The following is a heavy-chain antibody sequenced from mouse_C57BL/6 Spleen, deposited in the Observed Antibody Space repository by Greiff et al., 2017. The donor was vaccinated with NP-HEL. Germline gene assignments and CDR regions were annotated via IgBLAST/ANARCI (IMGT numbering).Heavy chain of an antibody. CDR1: GFTFSDYG. D-gene: IGHD3-2*02. CDR3: ARPGDSSGYALFAY. Sequence: EVQRVESGGGLVKPGGSLKLSCAASGFTFSDYGMHWVRQAPEKGLEWVAYISSGSSTIYYADTVKGRFTISRDNAKNTLFLQMTSLRSEDTAMYYCARPGDSSGYALFAYWGQGTLVTVSA. V-gene: IGHV5-17*01. CDR2: ISSGSSTI. J-gene: IGHJ3*01.